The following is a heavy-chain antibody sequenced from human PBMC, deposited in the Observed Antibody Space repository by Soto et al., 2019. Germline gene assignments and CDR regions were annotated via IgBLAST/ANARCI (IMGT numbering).Heavy chain of an antibody. CDR3: ARDGMTTGDT. D-gene: IGHD2-21*02. Sequence: SETLSLTCIVSGGSVRSYTWSWVRQPANKGLEWIGRVFSSVSATYNPSLKRRVSISMDTPENRISLKLDSVTAADAGVYFCARDGMTTGDTWGPGTLVTVSS. CDR1: GGSVRSYT. J-gene: IGHJ4*02. CDR2: VFSSVSA. V-gene: IGHV4-4*07.